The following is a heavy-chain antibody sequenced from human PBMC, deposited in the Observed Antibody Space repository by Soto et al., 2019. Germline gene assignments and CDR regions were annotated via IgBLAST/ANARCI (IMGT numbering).Heavy chain of an antibody. D-gene: IGHD1-1*01. CDR3: ARVLGGRGWNDNSFDI. CDR2: ITGSGSIT. J-gene: IGHJ3*02. V-gene: IGHV3-23*01. Sequence: GGSLRLSCAASGFTFSRYAMSWVRQAPGRGLDWVSGITGSGSITYYAASVKGRFTISRDHSKNTVYLQMNSLRAEDTALYYCARVLGGRGWNDNSFDIWGQGKRVTVSS. CDR1: GFTFSRYA.